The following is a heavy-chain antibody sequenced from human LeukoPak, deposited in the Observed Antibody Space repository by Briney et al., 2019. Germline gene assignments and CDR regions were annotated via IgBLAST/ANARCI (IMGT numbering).Heavy chain of an antibody. V-gene: IGHV3-7*03. CDR2: IKQDGSEK. CDR1: GFTFSSYW. CDR3: ARGNRYSYGYGFDY. D-gene: IGHD5-18*01. Sequence: GGSLRLSCAASGFTFSSYWMSWVRQAPGKELEWVANIKQDGSEKYYVDSVKGRFTISRDNAKNSLYLQMNSLRAEDTAVYYCARGNRYSYGYGFDYWGQGTLVTVSS. J-gene: IGHJ4*02.